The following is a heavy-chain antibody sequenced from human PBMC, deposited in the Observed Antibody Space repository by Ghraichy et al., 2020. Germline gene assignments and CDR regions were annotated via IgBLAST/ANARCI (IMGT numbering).Heavy chain of an antibody. D-gene: IGHD5-18*01. J-gene: IGHJ6*02. CDR1: GFTFSSYW. CDR2: INSDGSST. V-gene: IGHV3-74*01. CDR3: ARDREFPFIEVDTAMVPGYYGMDV. Sequence: GGSRRLSCAASGFTFSSYWMHWVRQAPGKGLVWVSRINSDGSSTSYADSVKGRFTISRDNAKNTLYLQMNSLRAEDTAVYYCARDREFPFIEVDTAMVPGYYGMDVWGQGTTVTVSS.